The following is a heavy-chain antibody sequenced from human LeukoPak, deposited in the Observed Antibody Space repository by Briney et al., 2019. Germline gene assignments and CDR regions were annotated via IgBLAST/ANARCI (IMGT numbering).Heavy chain of an antibody. CDR2: ISSSGSTI. CDR1: GFTFSDYY. V-gene: IGHV3-11*01. Sequence: GGSLRLSCAASGFTFSDYYMSWIRQAPGKGLEWVSYISSSGSTIYYADSVKGRFTISRDNAKNSLYLQMNSLRAEDTAVYYCAKVQGTMIVVDYFDYWGQGTLVTVSS. D-gene: IGHD3-22*01. CDR3: AKVQGTMIVVDYFDY. J-gene: IGHJ4*02.